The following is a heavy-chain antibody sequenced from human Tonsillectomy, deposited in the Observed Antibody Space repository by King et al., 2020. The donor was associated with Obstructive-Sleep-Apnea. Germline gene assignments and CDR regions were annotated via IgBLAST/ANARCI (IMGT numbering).Heavy chain of an antibody. V-gene: IGHV3-30*04. CDR2: ISYDGSNE. J-gene: IGHJ6*02. CDR1: GFTFSSYA. CDR3: ARDEHSSTWGERTYYYYGMDV. D-gene: IGHD6-13*01. Sequence: QLVQSGGGVVPPGRSLRLSCAASGFTFSSYAMHWVRQAPGKGLEWVAVISYDGSNEYYADSVKGRFTISRDNSKNTLYLQMSSLRAEDTAVYYCARDEHSSTWGERTYYYYGMDVWGQGITVTVSS.